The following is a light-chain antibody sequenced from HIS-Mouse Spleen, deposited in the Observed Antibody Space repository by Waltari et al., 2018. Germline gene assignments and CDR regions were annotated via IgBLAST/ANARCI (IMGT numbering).Light chain of an antibody. V-gene: IGKV3-20*01. CDR2: GAS. CDR3: QQYGSSPPWP. J-gene: IGKJ1*01. Sequence: EIVLTQSPGTLSLSPGERATLSCRASQIVSSSYLAWYQQKPGQAPRLLIYGASSRATGIPDRFSGSGSGTDFTLTISRLEPEDFAVYYCQQYGSSPPWPFGQGTKVEIK. CDR1: QIVSSSY.